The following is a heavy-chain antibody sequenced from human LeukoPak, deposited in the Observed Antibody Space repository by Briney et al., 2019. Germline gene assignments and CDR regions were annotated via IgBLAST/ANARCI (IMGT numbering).Heavy chain of an antibody. D-gene: IGHD3-10*01. J-gene: IGHJ4*02. CDR2: ISGSGGST. CDR3: ARGGRYYGSGSYYEPYDY. Sequence: PGGSLRLSCAASGFTFSSYAMSWVRQAPGKGLEWVSAISGSGGSTYYADSVKGRFTISRDNSKNTLYLQMNSLRAEDTAVYYCARGGRYYGSGSYYEPYDYWGQGTLVTVSS. CDR1: GFTFSSYA. V-gene: IGHV3-23*01.